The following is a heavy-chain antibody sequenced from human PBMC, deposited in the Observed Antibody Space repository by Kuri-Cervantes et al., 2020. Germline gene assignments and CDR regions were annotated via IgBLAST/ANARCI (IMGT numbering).Heavy chain of an antibody. CDR2: VYPGDSDT. J-gene: IGHJ6*02. CDR3: ARLKLLPIYYYYYGMDV. CDR1: GYNFTNYC. V-gene: IGHV5-51*04. Sequence: KVSCKGSGYNFTNYCIGWVRQMPGKGLEWMGIVYPGDSDTRYSPYFQGQVTFSADKPISTAYLQWSSLKASDTAMYYCARLKLLPIYYYYYGMDVWGQGTTVTVSS. D-gene: IGHD2-15*01.